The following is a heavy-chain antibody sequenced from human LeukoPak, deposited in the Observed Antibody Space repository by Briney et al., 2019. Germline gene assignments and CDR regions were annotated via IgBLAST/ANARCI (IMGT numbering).Heavy chain of an antibody. CDR1: GFTFSSYW. CDR3: AKDRKYSSSSSYFDY. V-gene: IGHV3-23*01. Sequence: GGSLRLSCAASGFTFSSYWMSWVRQAPGKGLEWVSALSGSGGRTYYGDSVKGRFTISRDNSKNTLYLQMNSLRAEDTAVYYCAKDRKYSSSSSYFDYWGQGTMVTVSS. J-gene: IGHJ4*03. D-gene: IGHD6-6*01. CDR2: LSGSGGRT.